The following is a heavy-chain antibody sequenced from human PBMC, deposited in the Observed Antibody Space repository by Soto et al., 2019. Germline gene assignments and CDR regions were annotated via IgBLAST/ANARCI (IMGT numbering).Heavy chain of an antibody. V-gene: IGHV3-23*01. J-gene: IGHJ4*02. CDR1: GFTFSSYA. CDR3: AKEERRTSCFDY. CDR2: ISGSGGST. Sequence: GKSLKISCAASGFTFSSYAMSWVRQAPGKGLEWVSAISGSGGSTYYADSVKGRFTISRDNSKNTLYLQMNSLRAEDTAVYYCAKEERRTSCFDYWGQGTLVTVSS. D-gene: IGHD2-2*01.